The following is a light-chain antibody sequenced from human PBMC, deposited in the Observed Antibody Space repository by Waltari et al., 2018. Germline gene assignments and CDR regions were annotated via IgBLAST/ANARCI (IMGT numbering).Light chain of an antibody. V-gene: IGLV3-19*01. J-gene: IGLJ3*02. CDR1: SLRRYY. Sequence: SSELTQDPAVSVALGQTVRVTCQGDSLRRYYATWYQQTAGQAPVVVIFGKNNRPSGIPDRFSGSSSGNTASLTITGTQAEDEAEYYCHSRDISGNHLVLFGGGTKLTVL. CDR2: GKN. CDR3: HSRDISGNHLVL.